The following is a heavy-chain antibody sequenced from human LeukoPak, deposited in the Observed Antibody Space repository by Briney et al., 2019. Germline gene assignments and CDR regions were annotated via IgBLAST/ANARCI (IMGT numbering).Heavy chain of an antibody. J-gene: IGHJ6*01. D-gene: IGHD6-13*01. CDR3: AVTGYSSSWYGSYYYYGMDV. V-gene: IGHV1-8*01. CDR2: MNPNSGNT. CDR1: GYTFTSYD. Sequence: ASVKVSCKASGYTFTSYDTNWVRQATGQGLEWMGWMNPNSGNTGYAQKFQGRVTMTRNTSTSTAYMELSSLRSEDTAVYYCAVTGYSSSWYGSYYYYGMDVWGQGTTVTVSS.